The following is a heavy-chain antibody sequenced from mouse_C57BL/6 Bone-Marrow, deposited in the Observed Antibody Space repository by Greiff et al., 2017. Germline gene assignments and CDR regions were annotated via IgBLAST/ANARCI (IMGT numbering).Heavy chain of an antibody. V-gene: IGHV1-82*01. Sequence: VQLQQSGPELVKPGASVKISCKASGYAFSSSWMNWVKQRPGKGLEWIGRIYPGDGATNYNGKFKGKATLTADKSSSTAYMQLSSLTSEDSAVYFCARDYYGTYWYFDVWGTGTTVTVSS. CDR2: IYPGDGAT. CDR3: ARDYYGTYWYFDV. CDR1: GYAFSSSW. J-gene: IGHJ1*03. D-gene: IGHD1-1*01.